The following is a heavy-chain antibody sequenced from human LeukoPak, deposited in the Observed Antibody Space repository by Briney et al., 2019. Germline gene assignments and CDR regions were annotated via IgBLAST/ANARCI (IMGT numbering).Heavy chain of an antibody. J-gene: IGHJ4*02. V-gene: IGHV3-23*01. CDR1: GFTFSSYA. CDR3: AKASAMIVVVSKHFDY. Sequence: GGSLRLSCAASGFTFSSYAMSWVRQAPGKGLEWVSAISGSGGSTYYADSVKGRFTISRDNSTNTLYLQMNSLRAEDTAVYYCAKASAMIVVVSKHFDYWGQGTLVTVSS. CDR2: ISGSGGST. D-gene: IGHD3-22*01.